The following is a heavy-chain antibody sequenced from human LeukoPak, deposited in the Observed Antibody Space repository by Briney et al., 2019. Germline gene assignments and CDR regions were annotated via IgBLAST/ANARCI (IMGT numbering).Heavy chain of an antibody. CDR3: AKGRGAV. Sequence: GGSLRLSCAASGFTVSTDFMGWVRQTPRKGLQWLSLISAEGYMYYADSVKGRFIISRDTSKNALYLQMNSLRVEDTAVYYCAKGRGAVWGQGTTVTVSS. CDR1: GFTVSTDF. J-gene: IGHJ6*02. CDR2: ISAEGYM. D-gene: IGHD3-10*01. V-gene: IGHV3-66*01.